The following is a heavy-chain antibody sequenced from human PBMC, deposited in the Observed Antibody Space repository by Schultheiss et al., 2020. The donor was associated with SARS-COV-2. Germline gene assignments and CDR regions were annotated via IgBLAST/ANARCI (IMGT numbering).Heavy chain of an antibody. V-gene: IGHV2-26*01. Sequence: SGPTLVKPTQTLTLTCTFSGFSLSTSGMRVSWIRQPPGKALEWLAHIFSNDEKSYSTSLKSRLTISKDTSKSQVVLTMTNMDPVDTATYYCARISLYYDYVWGSYRMGGGKYYFDYWGQGTLVTVSS. D-gene: IGHD3-16*02. J-gene: IGHJ4*02. CDR2: IFSNDEK. CDR1: GFSLSTSGMR. CDR3: ARISLYYDYVWGSYRMGGGKYYFDY.